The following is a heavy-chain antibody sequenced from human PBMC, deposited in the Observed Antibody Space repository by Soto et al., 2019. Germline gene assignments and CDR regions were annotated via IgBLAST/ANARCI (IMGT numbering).Heavy chain of an antibody. V-gene: IGHV3-30*18. CDR2: ISYDGSNT. CDR1: GFTFSSYG. CDR3: ANEGRLRASYAISSSDSFHY. D-gene: IGHD1-26*01. Sequence: QVQLVESGGGVVQPGRSLRLSCAASGFTFSSYGMHWVRQAPGKGLEWVAIISYDGSNTYYADYVKGRFTISRDNSKNPLSPQMPSLRAEDTSVYYCANEGRLRASYAISSSDSFHYWGQAALVTLSS. J-gene: IGHJ4*02.